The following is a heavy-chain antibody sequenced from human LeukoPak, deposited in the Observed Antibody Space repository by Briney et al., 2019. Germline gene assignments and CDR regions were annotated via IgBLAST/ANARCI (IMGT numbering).Heavy chain of an antibody. CDR3: AKSYYDILTGYYIPFDY. CDR1: GFTFDDYT. Sequence: GGSLRLSCAASGFTFDDYTMHWVRQAPGKGLEWVSLISWDGGSTYYADSVKGRFTISRDNSKNTLYLQMNSLRAEDTAVYYCAKSYYDILTGYYIPFDYWGQGTLVTVSS. CDR2: ISWDGGST. J-gene: IGHJ4*02. D-gene: IGHD3-9*01. V-gene: IGHV3-43*01.